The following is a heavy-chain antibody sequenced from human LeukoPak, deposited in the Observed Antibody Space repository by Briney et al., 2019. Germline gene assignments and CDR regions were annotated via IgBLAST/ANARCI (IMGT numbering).Heavy chain of an antibody. CDR2: ICGRGSTE. J-gene: IGHJ5*02. V-gene: IGHV3-48*03. CDR1: GFNFNTYE. CDR3: ARGPRGFDP. Sequence: PGGSLRFSCAASGFNFNTYEMNWVRQAPGKGLEWVSYICGRGSTEYYADSVKGRFTISRDNAENSLYLQMNGLRVEDTAVYYCARGPRGFDPWGQGTLVTVSA.